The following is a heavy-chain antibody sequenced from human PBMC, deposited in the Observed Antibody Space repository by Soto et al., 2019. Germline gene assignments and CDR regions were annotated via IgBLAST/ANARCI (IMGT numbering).Heavy chain of an antibody. CDR2: MNPNSGDT. CDR3: ARGGDYAFWSGLDWFDP. Sequence: ASLKVSCKASGYTFSTYDINWVRQATGQGLEWMGWMNPNSGDTGYAEKFQGRVTMTRNTAINTAYMELSSLTSEDTAVYYCARGGDYAFWSGLDWFDPWGQGTLVTVSS. D-gene: IGHD3-3*01. J-gene: IGHJ5*02. V-gene: IGHV1-8*01. CDR1: GYTFSTYD.